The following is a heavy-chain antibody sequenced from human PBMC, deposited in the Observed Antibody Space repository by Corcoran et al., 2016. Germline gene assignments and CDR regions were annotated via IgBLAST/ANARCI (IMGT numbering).Heavy chain of an antibody. Sequence: EVQLVESGGGLVQPGGSLRLSCAASGFTFSSYSMNWVRQAPGKGLEWVSYISSSSSTIYYADSVKGRFTISRDNAKNSLYLQMNSLRAEDTAVYDCARLGQLGIYYYYYGMDVWGQGTTVTVSS. CDR1: GFTFSSYS. J-gene: IGHJ6*02. CDR3: ARLGQLGIYYYYYGMDV. CDR2: ISSSSSTI. V-gene: IGHV3-48*04. D-gene: IGHD1-1*01.